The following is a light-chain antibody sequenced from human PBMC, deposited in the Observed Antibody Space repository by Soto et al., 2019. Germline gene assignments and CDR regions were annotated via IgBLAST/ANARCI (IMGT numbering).Light chain of an antibody. Sequence: QLVLTQPPSVSGAPGQRVTISCIGGSSNIGAGYEVHWYQQLPGTVPKLLIYRNTYRPSGVPDRFSGSRSATSASLTITGLQAEDEADYCQSYDRSLSGSFFGTGTKLTVL. CDR3: QSYDRSLSGSF. CDR1: SSNIGAGYE. J-gene: IGLJ1*01. CDR2: RNT. V-gene: IGLV1-40*01.